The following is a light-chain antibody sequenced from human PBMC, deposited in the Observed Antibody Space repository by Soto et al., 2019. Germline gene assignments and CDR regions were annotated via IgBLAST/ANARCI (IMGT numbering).Light chain of an antibody. J-gene: IGKJ1*01. V-gene: IGKV4-1*01. CDR1: QSIFHRPDNENY. Sequence: IVMTQSPDSLAVSLGERATINCRSSQSIFHRPDNENYLAWYQQKPGQPPKLLIYWASTRESGVPDRFSGGGSGTDFTLTISSLQAEDVAVYYCQQYYITPWTFGQGTKVEIK. CDR3: QQYYITPWT. CDR2: WAS.